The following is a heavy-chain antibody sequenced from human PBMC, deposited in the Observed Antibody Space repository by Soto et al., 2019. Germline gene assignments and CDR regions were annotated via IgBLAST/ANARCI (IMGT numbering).Heavy chain of an antibody. Sequence: SETLSLTCTVSGGYISSSSYYWGWIRQPPGKGLEWIGSIYYSGSTYYNPSLKSRVTISVDTSKNQFSLKLSSVTAADTAVYYCATAYSSSWYYYYYGMDVWGQGTTVTVSS. CDR1: GGYISSSSYY. V-gene: IGHV4-39*01. D-gene: IGHD6-13*01. CDR3: ATAYSSSWYYYYYGMDV. CDR2: IYYSGST. J-gene: IGHJ6*02.